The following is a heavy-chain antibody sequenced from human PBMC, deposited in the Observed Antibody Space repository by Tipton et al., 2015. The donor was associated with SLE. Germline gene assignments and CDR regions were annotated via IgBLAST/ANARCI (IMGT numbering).Heavy chain of an antibody. CDR3: AEAGGYDTFDI. Sequence: QVQLVQSGPEVKKPGASVKVSCKASGYTFTSYGMSWVRQAPGQGLEWMGIINPSGGSTSYAQKFQGRITMTRDTSTSTVYMELSSLRSEDTAVYYCAEAGGYDTFDIWGQGTMVTVSS. CDR1: GYTFTSYG. J-gene: IGHJ3*02. CDR2: INPSGGST. V-gene: IGHV1-46*01. D-gene: IGHD3-16*01.